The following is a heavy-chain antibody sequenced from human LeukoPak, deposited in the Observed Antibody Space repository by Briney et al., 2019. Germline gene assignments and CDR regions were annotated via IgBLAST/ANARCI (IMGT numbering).Heavy chain of an antibody. CDR2: IIPIFGTA. CDR1: GGTFSSYA. V-gene: IGHV1-69*05. Sequence: SSVKVSCKASGGTFSSYAISWVRQAPGQGLEWMGGIIPIFGTANYAQKFQGRVTITTDESTSTAYMELSSLRSEDTALYYCASGDCSGGGCYVPWEARKRWAFNAFDIWGQGTMVTVSS. J-gene: IGHJ3*02. CDR3: ASGDCSGGGCYVPWEARKRWAFNAFDI. D-gene: IGHD2-15*01.